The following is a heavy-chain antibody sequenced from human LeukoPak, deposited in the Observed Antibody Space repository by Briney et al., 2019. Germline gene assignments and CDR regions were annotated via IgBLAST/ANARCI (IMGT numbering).Heavy chain of an antibody. CDR3: AAPLSGYSSSWYESDY. J-gene: IGHJ4*02. CDR2: INPKSGGT. CDR1: GYTFTNNY. V-gene: IGHV1-2*02. D-gene: IGHD6-13*01. Sequence: ASVKVSCKASGYTFTNNYMHWVRQAPGQGLEWMGWINPKSGGTNYAQKFQGRVTMTRDTSISTAYMELSRLRSDDTAVYYCAAPLSGYSSSWYESDYWGQGTLVTVSS.